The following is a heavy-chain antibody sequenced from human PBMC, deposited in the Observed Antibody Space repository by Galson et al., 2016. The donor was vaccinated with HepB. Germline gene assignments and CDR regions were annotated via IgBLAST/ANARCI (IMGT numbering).Heavy chain of an antibody. D-gene: IGHD6-19*01. CDR3: ARHGEAVAGIAFDY. J-gene: IGHJ4*02. Sequence: WVRQPPGKGLEWIESIYYSGSTYYNPSLKSRVTISVNTSKNQFSLKLSSVTAADTAVYYCARHGEAVAGIAFDYWGQGTLVTVSS. CDR2: IYYSGST. V-gene: IGHV4-39*01.